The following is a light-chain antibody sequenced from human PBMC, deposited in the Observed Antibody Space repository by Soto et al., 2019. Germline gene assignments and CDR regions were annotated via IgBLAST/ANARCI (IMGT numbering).Light chain of an antibody. J-gene: IGLJ2*01. CDR2: DVS. V-gene: IGLV2-14*01. CDR1: SSDVGGYNY. CDR3: SLYTSCSTDVV. Sequence: QSALTQPASVSGSPGQSITISCTGTSSDVGGYNYVSWYQQHPGKAPKLMIYDVSNRPSGVSNRFSGSNSGNTAALTISGLQAEDEYDYYVSLYTSCSTDVVFGGGTNLTV.